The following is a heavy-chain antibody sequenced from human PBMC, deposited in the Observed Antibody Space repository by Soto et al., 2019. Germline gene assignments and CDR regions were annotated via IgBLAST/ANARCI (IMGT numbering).Heavy chain of an antibody. D-gene: IGHD2-8*01. J-gene: IGHJ6*03. CDR2: MNPNSGNT. V-gene: IGHV1-8*01. Sequence: ASVKVSCKASGYTFTSYDINWVRQATGQGLEWMGWMNPNSGNTGYAQKFQGRVTMTRNTSISTAYMELSSLRSEDTAVYYCARGVYCTNGVCYSQYYMDLWGKGTSVTVSS. CDR3: ARGVYCTNGVCYSQYYMDL. CDR1: GYTFTSYD.